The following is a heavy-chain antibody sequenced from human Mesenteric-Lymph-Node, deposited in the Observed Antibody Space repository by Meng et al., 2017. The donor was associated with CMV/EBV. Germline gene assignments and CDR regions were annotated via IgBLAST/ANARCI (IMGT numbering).Heavy chain of an antibody. CDR1: GGSISSYH. Sequence: SETLSLTCTVSGGSISSYHWSWIRQPPGKGLEWIGYMYYSGSTNYNPSLKSRVTISVDTSKNQFSLKLSSVTAADTAVYYCARARPGPFDYWGQGTLVTVSS. CDR3: ARARPGPFDY. V-gene: IGHV4-59*01. J-gene: IGHJ4*02. CDR2: MYYSGST.